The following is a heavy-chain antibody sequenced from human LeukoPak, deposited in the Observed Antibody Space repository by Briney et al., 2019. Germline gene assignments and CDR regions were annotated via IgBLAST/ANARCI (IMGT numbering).Heavy chain of an antibody. D-gene: IGHD3-10*01. CDR1: GYGFTSYW. CDR2: IYPGDSDT. Sequence: GESLKISCKGSGYGFTSYWIGWVRQMPGKGLEWMGIIYPGDSDTRYSPSFQGQVTISADKSISTAYLQWSSLKASDTAVYYCARRRITMVRGVTDWSYYFDYWGQGTLVTVSS. J-gene: IGHJ4*02. V-gene: IGHV5-51*01. CDR3: ARRRITMVRGVTDWSYYFDY.